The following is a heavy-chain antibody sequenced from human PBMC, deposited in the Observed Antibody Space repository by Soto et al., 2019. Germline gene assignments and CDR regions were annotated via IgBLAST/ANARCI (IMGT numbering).Heavy chain of an antibody. V-gene: IGHV1-18*04. CDR3: ARDDFGDLWRAFDV. D-gene: IGHD4-17*01. CDR2: ITDYNGNT. Sequence: QVQLVQSGTEVKKAGASVKVSCKASGYTFINYGISWMRQAPGQGLEWMGWITDYNGNTNYARKFQDRVTVTAATSTSTAYMELRSLRSDDTAVYFCARDDFGDLWRAFDVWGQGTMVTVSS. J-gene: IGHJ3*01. CDR1: GYTFINYG.